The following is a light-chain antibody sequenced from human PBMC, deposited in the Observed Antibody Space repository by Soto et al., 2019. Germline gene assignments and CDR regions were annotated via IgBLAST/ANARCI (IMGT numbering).Light chain of an antibody. CDR3: GTWDNNLSDVV. V-gene: IGLV1-51*02. CDR1: GSNVGHNF. J-gene: IGLJ3*02. Sequence: QSVLTQPPSLSAAHGQKVTISCSGSGSNVGHNFVSWYQQLPGTAPRLLIYETNKRPSGIPDRFSGSKSGTSATLDIAGLQTGDEADYYCGTWDNNLSDVVFGGGTKLTVL. CDR2: ETN.